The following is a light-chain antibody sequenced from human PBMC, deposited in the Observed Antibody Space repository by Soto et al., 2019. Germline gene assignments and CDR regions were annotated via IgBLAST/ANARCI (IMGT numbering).Light chain of an antibody. Sequence: QSALTQPASVSGSPGQSITISCTGTSSDVGGYHYVSWYQQHPGKAPKLMIYEVSNRPSGVSNRFSGSKSGNTASLTISGLQAEDEADYYCSSYTSSSTLGVFGGGTQLTV. CDR1: SSDVGGYHY. J-gene: IGLJ7*01. CDR3: SSYTSSSTLGV. V-gene: IGLV2-14*01. CDR2: EVS.